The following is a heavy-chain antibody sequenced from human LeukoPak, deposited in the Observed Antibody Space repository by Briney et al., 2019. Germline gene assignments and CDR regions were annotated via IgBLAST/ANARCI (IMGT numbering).Heavy chain of an antibody. Sequence: GGSLRLSCAASGFTFRNYWMGWVRQAPGKRLEWVANTKPDGSAEYYADSVRGRFTTSRDNANNFLYLQMNSLRAEDTAVYYCARDGGLNTNFGYWGQGTLVTASS. J-gene: IGHJ4*02. V-gene: IGHV3-7*01. CDR1: GFTFRNYW. CDR2: TKPDGSAE. D-gene: IGHD2-15*01. CDR3: ARDGGLNTNFGY.